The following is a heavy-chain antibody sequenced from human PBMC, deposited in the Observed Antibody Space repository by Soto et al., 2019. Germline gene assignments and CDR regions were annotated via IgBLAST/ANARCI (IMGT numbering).Heavy chain of an antibody. Sequence: SLRLSFATSGFTFSSDGIHWCRQAPFKGLEWVAVIWYDGSNKYYADSVKGRFTISRDNSKNTLYLKMNSLRAEETAVYYCARDGAIQWLVGYYYGMDVWGQGTTVTVSS. CDR1: GFTFSSDG. D-gene: IGHD6-19*01. J-gene: IGHJ6*02. CDR2: IWYDGSNK. CDR3: ARDGAIQWLVGYYYGMDV. V-gene: IGHV3-33*01.